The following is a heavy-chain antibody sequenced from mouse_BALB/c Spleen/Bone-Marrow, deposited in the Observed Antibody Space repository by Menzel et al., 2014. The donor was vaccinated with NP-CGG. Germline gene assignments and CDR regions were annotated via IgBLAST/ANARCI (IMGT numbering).Heavy chain of an antibody. CDR3: ARYYNWYFDV. Sequence: VKLVESGAELVKPGASVKLSCKTSGYTFTSYWMHWVKQRPGQGLEWIGEINPNNGRTNYNEKFRNKATLTVDRSSSTAYMQLSSLTSEDSAVYYCARYYNWYFDVWGAGTTVTVSS. D-gene: IGHD1-1*01. CDR1: GYTFTSYW. J-gene: IGHJ1*01. CDR2: INPNNGRT. V-gene: IGHV1S81*02.